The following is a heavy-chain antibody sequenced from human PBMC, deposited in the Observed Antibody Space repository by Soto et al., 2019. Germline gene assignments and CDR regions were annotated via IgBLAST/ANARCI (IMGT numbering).Heavy chain of an antibody. CDR1: GFTFSSYA. J-gene: IGHJ4*01. CDR3: ARDNSSSSHFDY. CDR2: ISYDGSNK. V-gene: IGHV3-30-3*01. D-gene: IGHD6-6*01. Sequence: QVQLVESGGGVVQPGRSLRLSCAASGFTFSSYAMHWVRQAPGKGLEWVAVISYDGSNKYYADSVKGRFTISRGNSKNTLYLQMNSLRAEDTAVYYCARDNSSSSHFDYWGQGTLVTVSS.